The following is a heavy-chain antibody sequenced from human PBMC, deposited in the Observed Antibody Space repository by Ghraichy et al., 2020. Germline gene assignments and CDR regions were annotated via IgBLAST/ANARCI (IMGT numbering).Heavy chain of an antibody. CDR2: IYYSGST. V-gene: IGHV4-59*01. Sequence: ESLSLTCTVSGGSISSYYWSWIRQPPGKGLEWIGYIYYSGSTNYNPSLKSRVTISVDTSKNQFSLKLSSVTAADTAVYYCASIAVAHDAFDIWGQGTMVTVSS. D-gene: IGHD6-19*01. CDR3: ASIAVAHDAFDI. CDR1: GGSISSYY. J-gene: IGHJ3*02.